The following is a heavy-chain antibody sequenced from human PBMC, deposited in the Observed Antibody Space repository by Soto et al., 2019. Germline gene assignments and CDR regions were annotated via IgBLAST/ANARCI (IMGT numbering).Heavy chain of an antibody. Sequence: QMQLVQSGAEVKERGSSVKTSCKTSGGTFNTYALTWVRQAPGQGLEWIGGIIPIFGIKNVAQRFQGRVTINADDSLTTAYMEMTSLRSDDTAVNYCAKEAADHWGQGTLVTVSS. CDR2: IIPIFGIK. CDR3: AKEAADH. J-gene: IGHJ4*02. D-gene: IGHD6-25*01. CDR1: GGTFNTYA. V-gene: IGHV1-69*01.